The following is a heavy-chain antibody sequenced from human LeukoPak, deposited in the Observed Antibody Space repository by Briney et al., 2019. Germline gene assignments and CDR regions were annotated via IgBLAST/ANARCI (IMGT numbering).Heavy chain of an antibody. J-gene: IGHJ6*03. CDR1: GFNFSNFA. V-gene: IGHV3-23*01. D-gene: IGHD6-13*01. Sequence: RPGGSLRLSCAGSGFNFSNFAMNWVRQTPEKGLEWVSFISGSGGSTHYGGSVKGRFTISRDNSKNTLYLQMNSLRAEDTAVYYCAKDLPAGYSSSWRPNYMDVWGKGTTVTVSS. CDR2: ISGSGGST. CDR3: AKDLPAGYSSSWRPNYMDV.